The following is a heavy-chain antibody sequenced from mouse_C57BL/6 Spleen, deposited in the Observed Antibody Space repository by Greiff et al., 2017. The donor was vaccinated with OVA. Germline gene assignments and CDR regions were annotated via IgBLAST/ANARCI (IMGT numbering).Heavy chain of an antibody. CDR1: GFSLTSYG. CDR2: LWRGGST. J-gene: IGHJ2*01. Sequence: VKLVESGPGLVQPSQSLSITCTVSGFSLTSYGVHWVRQSPGKGLEWLGVLWRGGSTDYNAAFMSRLSITKDNSKSQVFFKMNSLQADDTAIYYCAKGGDVDYFDYWGQGTTLTVSS. V-gene: IGHV2-5*01. CDR3: AKGGDVDYFDY. D-gene: IGHD3-3*01.